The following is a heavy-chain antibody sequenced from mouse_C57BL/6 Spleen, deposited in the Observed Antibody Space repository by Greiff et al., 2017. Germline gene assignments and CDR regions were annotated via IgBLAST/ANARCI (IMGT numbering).Heavy chain of an antibody. Sequence: VQLQQSGPELVKPGASVKISCKASGYTFTDYYMNWVKQSHGKSLEWIGDINPNNGGTSYNQKFKGKATLTVDKSSSTAYMELRSLTSEDSAVYYCARETANGNSYAMDDWGQGTSVTVSS. CDR3: ARETANGNSYAMDD. D-gene: IGHD2-1*01. CDR1: GYTFTDYY. V-gene: IGHV1-26*01. J-gene: IGHJ4*01. CDR2: INPNNGGT.